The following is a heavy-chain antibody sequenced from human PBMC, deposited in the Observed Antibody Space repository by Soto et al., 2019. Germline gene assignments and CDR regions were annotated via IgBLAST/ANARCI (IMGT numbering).Heavy chain of an antibody. J-gene: IGHJ6*03. D-gene: IGHD2-2*01. CDR2: INHSGST. CDR3: ARGIRYCSSTSCYGANKYYYYYYYMDV. Sequence: SETLSLTCAVYGGSFSGYYWSWIRQPPGKGLEWIGEINHSGSTNYNTSLKSRVTISVDTSKNKFSLKLGSVTAADTAVYYCARGIRYCSSTSCYGANKYYYYYYYMDVWGKGTTVTVSS. V-gene: IGHV4-34*01. CDR1: GGSFSGYY.